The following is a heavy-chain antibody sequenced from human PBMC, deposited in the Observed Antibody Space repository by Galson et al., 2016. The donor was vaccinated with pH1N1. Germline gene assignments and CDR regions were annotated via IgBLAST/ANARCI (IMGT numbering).Heavy chain of an antibody. CDR2: IDWDDDK. CDR3: ARIYYGDYVGYFDY. Sequence: PALVKPTQTLTLTCTFSGFSLSTSGMCVSWIRQPPGKALEWLALIDWDDDKYYSTSLKTRLTISKDTSKNQVVLTMTNMDPVDTATYYCARIYYGDYVGYFDYWGQGTLVTVSS. D-gene: IGHD4-17*01. J-gene: IGHJ4*02. CDR1: GFSLSTSGMC. V-gene: IGHV2-70*01.